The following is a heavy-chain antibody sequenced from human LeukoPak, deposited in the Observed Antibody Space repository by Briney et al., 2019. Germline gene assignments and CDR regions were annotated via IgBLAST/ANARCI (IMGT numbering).Heavy chain of an antibody. V-gene: IGHV1-8*01. CDR3: ARSHSNRGVNYYYYMDV. Sequence: ASVKVFCKASGYTFTSYDINWVRQATGQGLEWMGWMNPNSGNTGYAQTFQGRVTMTRNTSISTAYMELSSLRSEDTAVYYCARSHSNRGVNYYYYMDVWGKGTTVTISS. J-gene: IGHJ6*03. D-gene: IGHD3-10*01. CDR1: GYTFTSYD. CDR2: MNPNSGNT.